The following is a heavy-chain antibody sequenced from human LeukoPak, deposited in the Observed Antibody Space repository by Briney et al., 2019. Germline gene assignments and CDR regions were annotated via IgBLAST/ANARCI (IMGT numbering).Heavy chain of an antibody. CDR1: GGAFSGYY. J-gene: IGHJ3*02. Sequence: SDTLSLLSTVYGGAFSGYYWSWIRQPPGKGLEWIGEINHSGSTNYNPSLKSRVTISVDTSKNQFSLKLSSVTAADTAVYYCAREREGDSGSLDAFDIWGQGTMVTVSS. CDR3: AREREGDSGSLDAFDI. D-gene: IGHD2-21*01. CDR2: INHSGST. V-gene: IGHV4-34*01.